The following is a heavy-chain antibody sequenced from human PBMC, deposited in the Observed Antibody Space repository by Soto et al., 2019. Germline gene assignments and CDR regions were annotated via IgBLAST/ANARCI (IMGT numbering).Heavy chain of an antibody. CDR3: ARARAHDGMDV. J-gene: IGHJ6*02. Sequence: QVQLVQSGAEVKKPGASVKVSCKASGYTFTSYDISWVRQATGQGLEWMGWMNPNSGNTGFAQKFQGRVTMTRKTSKNTAYMELSSLRSEDTAVYYCARARAHDGMDVWGQGTTVTVSS. V-gene: IGHV1-8*01. CDR2: MNPNSGNT. CDR1: GYTFTSYD.